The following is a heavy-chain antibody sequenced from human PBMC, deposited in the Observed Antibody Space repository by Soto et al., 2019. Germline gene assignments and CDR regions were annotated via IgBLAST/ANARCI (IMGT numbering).Heavy chain of an antibody. V-gene: IGHV3-33*01. Sequence: QVQLVESGGGVVQPGRSLRLPCAASGFPFSSYGMHWVRQAPGKGLDWVAVIWYDGTNKDYAESVKGRFTISRDNSKNTLYLQMNSLRADDTAVYYCASSINWGQGTLVTVSS. CDR3: ASSIN. CDR2: IWYDGTNK. J-gene: IGHJ4*02. CDR1: GFPFSSYG.